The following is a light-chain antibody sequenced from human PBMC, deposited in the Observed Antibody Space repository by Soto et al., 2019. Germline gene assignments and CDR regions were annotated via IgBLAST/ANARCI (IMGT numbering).Light chain of an antibody. Sequence: QSALTQPASVSASPGQSITISCNGTSSDIGDYNYVSWYQQRPGEAPKLILYEVENRPSGISDRFSGSKSGNTASLTISGLRTEDEADYYCSSYTSTVTLVVFGGGTKLTVL. V-gene: IGLV2-14*03. CDR3: SSYTSTVTLVV. CDR1: SSDIGDYNY. CDR2: EVE. J-gene: IGLJ2*01.